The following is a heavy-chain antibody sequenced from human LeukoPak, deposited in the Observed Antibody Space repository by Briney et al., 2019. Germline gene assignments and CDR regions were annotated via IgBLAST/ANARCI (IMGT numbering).Heavy chain of an antibody. CDR1: GFTFSSYA. CDR3: AKAEEIVVVITNDY. CDR2: ISGSGGST. D-gene: IGHD3-22*01. Sequence: PGGSLRLSCAASGFTFSSYAMSWVRQAPGKGLEWVSAISGSGGSTYYADSVKGRFTISRDNSKNTLYLQMNSLRAEDTAVYYCAKAEEIVVVITNDYWGQGTLVTVSS. J-gene: IGHJ4*02. V-gene: IGHV3-23*01.